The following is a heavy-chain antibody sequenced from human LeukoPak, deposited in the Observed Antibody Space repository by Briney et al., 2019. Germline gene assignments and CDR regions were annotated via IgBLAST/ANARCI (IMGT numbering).Heavy chain of an antibody. CDR3: AKVRWGSDNALDS. CDR1: GFTLSSYE. CDR2: ISSSGDTI. J-gene: IGHJ4*02. D-gene: IGHD3-16*01. V-gene: IGHV3-48*03. Sequence: QSGGSLRLSCAASGFTLSSYEMNWVRQAPGKGLEWVSYISSSGDTIYYADSVKGRITISRDNSKNTLYLQMNSLRAEDTAVYYCAKVRWGSDNALDSWGQGTLVTASS.